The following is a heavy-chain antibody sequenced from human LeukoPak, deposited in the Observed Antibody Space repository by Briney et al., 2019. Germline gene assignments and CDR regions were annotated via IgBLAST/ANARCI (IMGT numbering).Heavy chain of an antibody. J-gene: IGHJ4*02. D-gene: IGHD3-10*01. CDR3: VKGRPMVRGLKGLDY. CDR2: ISGSGGGT. CDR1: GFTFSIYA. Sequence: GGSLRLSCAASGFTFSIYAMSWVRQAPGKGLEWVSAISGSGGGTYAADSVTGRFTISRDNSRNTLFLQMNDLRVEDTAVYYCVKGRPMVRGLKGLDYWGQGTLVTVSS. V-gene: IGHV3-23*01.